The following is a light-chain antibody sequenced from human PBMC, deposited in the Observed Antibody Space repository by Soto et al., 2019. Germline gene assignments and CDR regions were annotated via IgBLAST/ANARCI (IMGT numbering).Light chain of an antibody. CDR2: DVT. CDR3: SSYTTSSSYV. J-gene: IGLJ1*01. V-gene: IGLV2-14*01. CDR1: SSDVGGYIY. Sequence: QSVLTQPASVSGSPGQSITISCTGTSSDVGGYIYVSWYQQHPGKAPKLMIYDVTSRPSGVSYRFSGSKSGNTASLTISGLQAVDEADYYCSSYTTSSSYVFGTGTKVTAL.